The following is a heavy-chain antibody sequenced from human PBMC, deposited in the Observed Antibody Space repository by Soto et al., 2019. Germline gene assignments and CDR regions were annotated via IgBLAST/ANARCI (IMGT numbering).Heavy chain of an antibody. CDR2: IIPIFGTA. D-gene: IGHD7-27*01. Sequence: QVQLVPSGAEVTKPGSSVTVSCTASGGTFSSYAISWVRQAPGQGLEWMGGIIPIFGTANYAQKFQGRVTITADASTSTAYMELSSLRSEDTAVYYCARGGYGAKLGLDYCGQGTLVTVSS. CDR3: ARGGYGAKLGLDY. CDR1: GGTFSSYA. J-gene: IGHJ4*02. V-gene: IGHV1-69*12.